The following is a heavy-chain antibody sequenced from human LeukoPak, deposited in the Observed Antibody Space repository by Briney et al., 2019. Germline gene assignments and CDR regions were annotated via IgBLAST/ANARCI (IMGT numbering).Heavy chain of an antibody. J-gene: IGHJ5*02. CDR1: GGSISSSSYY. Sequence: SETLSLTCTVSGGSISSSSYYWGWIRQPPGKGLEWIGSIYYSGSTYYNPSLKSRVTISVDTSKNQFSLKLSSVTAADTAVYYCARESGDWDWFDPWGQGTLVTVSS. CDR3: ARESGDWDWFDP. D-gene: IGHD2-21*01. V-gene: IGHV4-39*07. CDR2: IYYSGST.